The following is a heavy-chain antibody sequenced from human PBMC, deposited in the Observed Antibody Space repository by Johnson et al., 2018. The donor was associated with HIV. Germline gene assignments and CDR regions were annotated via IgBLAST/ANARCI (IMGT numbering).Heavy chain of an antibody. D-gene: IGHD2-15*01. CDR3: ARDMCSGGSCYAFDI. J-gene: IGHJ3*02. V-gene: IGHV3-64*01. CDR1: GFTFRSYA. CDR2: ISSNGGRP. Sequence: EVQLVESGGGLVQPGGSLRLSCAASGFTFRSYAMHWVRQAPGKGLEYVSAISSNGGRPYYANSVKGRFTISRDNSKNTLYLQMNSLRAEDTAVYYCARDMCSGGSCYAFDIWGQGTMVTVSS.